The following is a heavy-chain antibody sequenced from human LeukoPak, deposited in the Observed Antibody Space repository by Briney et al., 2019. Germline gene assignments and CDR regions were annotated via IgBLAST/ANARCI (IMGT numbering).Heavy chain of an antibody. J-gene: IGHJ4*02. Sequence: GGSLRLSCAASGFTVSSNYMSWVRQAPGKGLEWVSVIYSGGSTYYADSVKGRFTISRDNSKNTLYLQMNSLRAEDTAVYYCARGPLGVASGDSSGKDDYWGQGTLVTVSS. CDR2: IYSGGST. CDR3: ARGPLGVASGDSSGKDDY. D-gene: IGHD3-22*01. CDR1: GFTVSSNY. V-gene: IGHV3-53*01.